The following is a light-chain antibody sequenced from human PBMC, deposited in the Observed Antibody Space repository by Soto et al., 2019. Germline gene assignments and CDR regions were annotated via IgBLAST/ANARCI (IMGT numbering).Light chain of an antibody. Sequence: QSALTQPASVSGSPGQSITISCTGTSSDVGSYNLVSWYQQHPGKAPKLMIYEVSKRPSGVSNRFSGSKSGNTASLTISGLKAEDEADYYCCSYAGSILFGGGTKLTVL. V-gene: IGLV2-23*02. CDR2: EVS. CDR3: CSYAGSIL. J-gene: IGLJ2*01. CDR1: SSDVGSYNL.